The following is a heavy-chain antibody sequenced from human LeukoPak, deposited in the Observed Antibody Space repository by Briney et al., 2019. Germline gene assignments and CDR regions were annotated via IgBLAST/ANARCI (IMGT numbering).Heavy chain of an antibody. D-gene: IGHD3-3*01. V-gene: IGHV1-3*01. CDR2: INAGNGNT. CDR3: ARVITIFGVVIISPMDV. J-gene: IGHJ6*02. Sequence: ASVNVSCKASGYTFTSYAMHWVRQAPGQRLEWMGWINAGNGNTKYSQKFQGRVTITRDTSASTAYMELSSLRSEDTAVYYCARVITIFGVVIISPMDVWGQGTTVTVSS. CDR1: GYTFTSYA.